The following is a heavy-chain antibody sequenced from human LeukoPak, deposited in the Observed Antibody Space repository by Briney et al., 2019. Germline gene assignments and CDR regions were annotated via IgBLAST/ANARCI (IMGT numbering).Heavy chain of an antibody. J-gene: IGHJ4*02. V-gene: IGHV3-21*01. D-gene: IGHD6-13*01. CDR2: ISSSSSYI. CDR1: GFTFSSYS. Sequence: GGSLRLSCAASGFTFSSYSMNWIRQAPGKGLEWVSSISSSSSYIYYADSVKGRFTISRDNAKNSLYLQMNSLRAEDTAVYYCARDRGAAAGYTGDYWGQGTLVTVSS. CDR3: ARDRGAAAGYTGDY.